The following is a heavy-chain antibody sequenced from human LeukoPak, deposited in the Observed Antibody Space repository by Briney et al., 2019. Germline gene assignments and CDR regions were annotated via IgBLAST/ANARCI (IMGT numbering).Heavy chain of an antibody. D-gene: IGHD6-13*01. CDR2: ISYSGST. V-gene: IGHV4-34*01. CDR3: ASGGSSSWYRWFGP. CDR1: GGSFSGYY. J-gene: IGHJ5*02. Sequence: PSETLSLTCAVYGGSFSGYYWSWIRQPPGKGLEWIGDISYSGSTYYNPSLKSRVTISVDTSKNQFSLKLSSVTATDTAVYYCASGGSSSWYRWFGPWGQGTLVTVSS.